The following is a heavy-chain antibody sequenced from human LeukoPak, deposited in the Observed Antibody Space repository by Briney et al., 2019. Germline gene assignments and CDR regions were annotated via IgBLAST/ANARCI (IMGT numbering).Heavy chain of an antibody. D-gene: IGHD2-2*01. Sequence: GGSLRLSCAASGFTFSSYAMSWVRQAPGKGLEWVSAISGSGGSTYYADSVKGRFTISRDNSKNTLYLQMNSLRAEDTAVYYCAKWVEDIVVVPAARGFNYWGQGTLVTVSS. J-gene: IGHJ4*02. CDR3: AKWVEDIVVVPAARGFNY. V-gene: IGHV3-23*01. CDR2: ISGSGGST. CDR1: GFTFSSYA.